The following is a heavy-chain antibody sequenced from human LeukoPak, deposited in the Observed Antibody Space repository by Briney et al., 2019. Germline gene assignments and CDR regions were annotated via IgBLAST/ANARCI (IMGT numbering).Heavy chain of an antibody. J-gene: IGHJ5*02. V-gene: IGHV3-23*01. D-gene: IGHD3-9*01. Sequence: GGSLRLSCAASGFTFSSYAMSWVRQAPGKGLEWVSAISGSGGSTYYADSVEGRFTISRDNSKNTLYLQMNSLRAEDTAVYYCAKTPFDWLLYGWFDPWGQGTLVTVSS. CDR3: AKTPFDWLLYGWFDP. CDR2: ISGSGGST. CDR1: GFTFSSYA.